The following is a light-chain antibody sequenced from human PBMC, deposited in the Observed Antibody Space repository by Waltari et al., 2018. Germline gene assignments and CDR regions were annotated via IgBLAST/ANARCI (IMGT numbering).Light chain of an antibody. V-gene: IGKV1-6*01. J-gene: IGKJ1*01. CDR2: AAS. CDR1: QDMRSD. Sequence: AIQMTQSPSSLSASVGDRVTITCRASQDMRSDVGWYQQKPGKAPTRLIFAASILQSGVSSRFIGSGSGTDFTLTISSLQPDDFATYYCLQDFSYPRTFGQGTRVEF. CDR3: LQDFSYPRT.